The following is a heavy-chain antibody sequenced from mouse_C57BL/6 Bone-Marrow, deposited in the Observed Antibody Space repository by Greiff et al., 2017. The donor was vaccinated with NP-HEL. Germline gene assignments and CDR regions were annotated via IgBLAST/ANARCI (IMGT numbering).Heavy chain of an antibody. D-gene: IGHD1-3*01. CDR3: ARQLGYFDV. CDR2: IDPSDSDT. J-gene: IGHJ1*03. Sequence: VQLLQPGAELVRPGSSVKLSCTASGYTFTSYWMHWVKQRPIQGLEWIGNIDPSDSDTHYNQKFKDKVTLTVDKSSSTAYMQLSRLTSEDSAVYYCARQLGYFDVWGTGTTVTVSS. CDR1: GYTFTSYW. V-gene: IGHV1-52*01.